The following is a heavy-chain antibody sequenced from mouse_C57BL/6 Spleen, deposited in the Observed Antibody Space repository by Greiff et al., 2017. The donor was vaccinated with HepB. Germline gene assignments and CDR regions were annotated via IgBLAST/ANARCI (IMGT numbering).Heavy chain of an antibody. CDR1: GCTFTSYW. V-gene: IGHV1-74*01. J-gene: IGHJ2*01. CDR3: AIGMVFDY. D-gene: IGHD2-10*02. Sequence: QGQRRRPGAELVKPGWGGRGCGKSSGCTFTSYWMHWVKQRPGQGLEWIGRIHPSDSDTNYNQKFKCKATLTVDKSSSTAYMQLSSLTSEDSAVYYCAIGMVFDYWGQGTTLTVSS. CDR2: IHPSDSDT.